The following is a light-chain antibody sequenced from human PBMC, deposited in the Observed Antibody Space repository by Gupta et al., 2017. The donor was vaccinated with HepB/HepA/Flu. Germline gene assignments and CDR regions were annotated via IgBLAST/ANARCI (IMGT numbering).Light chain of an antibody. CDR3: QQTYSTPPT. CDR2: SAS. J-gene: IGKJ1*01. V-gene: IGKV1-39*01. CDR1: QSISRN. Sequence: DIQMTQSPSSLSASVGDRVTITCRASQSISRNLHWYQQKPGKAPNLLIYSASSLQSGVPSSFSGSGSGTDFTLTISSLQPEDVATYYCQQTYSTPPTFGQGTKVEIK.